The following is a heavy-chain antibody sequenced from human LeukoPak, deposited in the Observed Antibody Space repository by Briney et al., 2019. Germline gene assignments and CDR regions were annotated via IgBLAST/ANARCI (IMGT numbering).Heavy chain of an antibody. D-gene: IGHD2-2*02. V-gene: IGHV3-48*03. CDR2: ISGSGSTM. CDR3: ARDPGYCSSTTCYKFFDY. J-gene: IGHJ4*02. CDR1: GFTFSGFE. Sequence: GGSLTLSCAASGFTFSGFEVNWVRQAPGKGLEWVSYISGSGSTMYYADSVKGRFTVSRDNAKKLLYLQMNSLRAEDTAVYYCARDPGYCSSTTCYKFFDYWGQGTLVTVSS.